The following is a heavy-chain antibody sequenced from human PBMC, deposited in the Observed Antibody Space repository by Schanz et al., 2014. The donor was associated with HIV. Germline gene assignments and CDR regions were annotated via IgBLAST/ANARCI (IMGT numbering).Heavy chain of an antibody. Sequence: QVQLLQSGTEVKTPGASVKVSCKTSGYGFTNYGVTWVRQAPGQGLAWMGWMNPNSGVTEDAQKFQGRVTMTRDTSISTAYMEVSRLRSDDTAVYYCARDRGSISWMGRAFDIWGQGTMVTVSS. CDR1: GYGFTNYG. J-gene: IGHJ3*02. CDR3: ARDRGSISWMGRAFDI. CDR2: MNPNSGVT. V-gene: IGHV1-2*02. D-gene: IGHD2-2*01.